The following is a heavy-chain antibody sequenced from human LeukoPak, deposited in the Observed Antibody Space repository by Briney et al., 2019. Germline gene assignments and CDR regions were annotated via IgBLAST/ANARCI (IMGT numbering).Heavy chain of an antibody. V-gene: IGHV3-7*01. CDR3: ATGGPSGSYQGTYFFDY. J-gene: IGHJ4*02. D-gene: IGHD1-26*01. CDR1: GFTYSSYW. CDR2: IKLDGSEK. Sequence: GGSLRLSCAASGFTYSSYWMSWVRQAPGKGLEWVANIKLDGSEKYYVDSVRGRFTISRDNAKKSLYLQMNSLRAEDTAVYYCATGGPSGSYQGTYFFDYWGQGTLVTVSS.